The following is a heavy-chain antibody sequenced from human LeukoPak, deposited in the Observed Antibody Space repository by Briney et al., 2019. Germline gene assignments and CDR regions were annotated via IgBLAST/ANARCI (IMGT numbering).Heavy chain of an antibody. CDR1: GFTFSSYW. CDR2: IKQDGSEK. Sequence: GGSLRLSCAASGFTFSSYWTSWVRQAPGKGLEWVANIKQDGSEKYYVDSVKGRFTISRDNAKNSLYLQMNSLRAEDTAVYYCARGSSHEYWGQGTLVTVSS. V-gene: IGHV3-7*01. J-gene: IGHJ4*02. CDR3: ARGSSHEY. D-gene: IGHD2-2*01.